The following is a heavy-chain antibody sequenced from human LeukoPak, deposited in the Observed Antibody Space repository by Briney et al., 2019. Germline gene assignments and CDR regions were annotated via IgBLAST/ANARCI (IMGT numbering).Heavy chain of an antibody. CDR3: AKVGSTVAGGSNYYYYYYMDV. J-gene: IGHJ6*03. CDR1: GFTFSSYG. D-gene: IGHD6-19*01. CDR2: IRYDGSNK. V-gene: IGHV3-30*02. Sequence: PGGSLRLSCAASGFTFSSYGMHWVRQAPGKGLEWVAFIRYDGSNKYYADSVKGRFTISRDNSKNTLYLQMNSLRAEDTAVYYCAKVGSTVAGGSNYYYYYYMDVWGKGTTVTISS.